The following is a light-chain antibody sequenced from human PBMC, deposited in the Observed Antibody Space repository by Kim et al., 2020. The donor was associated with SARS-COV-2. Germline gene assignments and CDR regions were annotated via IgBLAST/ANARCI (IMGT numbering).Light chain of an antibody. CDR3: QTWGTGIVV. Sequence: SVNLTCTRTSGHSSYSIAWHQQQPEKGPRYLMRLDADGSHNKGDGIPDRFSGSSSGTERYLTISSLQSEDEADYYCQTWGTGIVVFGGGTKVTVL. CDR2: LDADGSH. CDR1: SGHSSYS. J-gene: IGLJ2*01. V-gene: IGLV4-69*01.